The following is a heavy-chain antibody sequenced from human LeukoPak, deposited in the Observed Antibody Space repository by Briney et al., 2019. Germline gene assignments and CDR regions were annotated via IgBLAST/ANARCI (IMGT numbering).Heavy chain of an antibody. D-gene: IGHD3-10*01. Sequence: GGSLRLSCAASGFTFSSYGMHWVRQAPGKGLEWVAVISYDGSNKYYADSVKGRFTISSDNSKNTLYLQMNSLRAEDTAVYYCAKDAPRGGFDYWGQGTLVTVSS. J-gene: IGHJ4*02. V-gene: IGHV3-30*18. CDR1: GFTFSSYG. CDR2: ISYDGSNK. CDR3: AKDAPRGGFDY.